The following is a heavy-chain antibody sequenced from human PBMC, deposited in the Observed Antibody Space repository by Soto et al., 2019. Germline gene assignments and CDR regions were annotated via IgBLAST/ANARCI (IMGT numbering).Heavy chain of an antibody. J-gene: IGHJ4*02. D-gene: IGHD2-21*01. CDR3: ARGTLAYCGDDCYSSFFDY. Sequence: SETLSLTCTVSSGSISSYYWSWIRQPPGKGLEWIGYIYDSESTNYNPSLKSRVTISVDTSKNQFSLKLSSVTAADTAVYYCARGTLAYCGDDCYSSFFDYWGQGTLVTVSS. V-gene: IGHV4-59*01. CDR1: SGSISSYY. CDR2: IYDSEST.